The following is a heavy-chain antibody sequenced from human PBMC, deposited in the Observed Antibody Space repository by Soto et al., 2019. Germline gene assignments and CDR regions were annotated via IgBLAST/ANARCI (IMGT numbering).Heavy chain of an antibody. CDR3: ARSGFCSGDYHNWFDP. CDR1: GGSISSYY. J-gene: IGHJ5*02. CDR2: IYYSGST. Sequence: SETLSLTCTVSGGSISSYYWSWIRQPPGKGLEWIGYIYYSGSTNYNPSLKSRVTISVDTSKNQFSLKLSSVTAADTAVYYFARSGFCSGDYHNWFDPWGQGTLVTVSS. D-gene: IGHD3-3*01. V-gene: IGHV4-59*01.